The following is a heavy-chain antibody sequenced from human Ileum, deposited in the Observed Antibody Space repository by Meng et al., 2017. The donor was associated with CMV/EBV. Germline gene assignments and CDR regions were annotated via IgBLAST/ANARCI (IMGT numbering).Heavy chain of an antibody. D-gene: IGHD6-13*01. J-gene: IGHJ5*02. CDR3: ARFRIAALGNLFDP. V-gene: IGHV4-30-4*08. CDR1: GASSSSGDYS. Sequence: AQMPRPGHDLGKPSQTLHLSCTVSGASSSSGDYSWSWIRQPPGKGLEWIGYIFFSGNTYYNPSLNNRVIISIDTPRNQFSLKVDSVTAADTAVYYCARFRIAALGNLFDPWGHGTLVTVSS. CDR2: IFFSGNT.